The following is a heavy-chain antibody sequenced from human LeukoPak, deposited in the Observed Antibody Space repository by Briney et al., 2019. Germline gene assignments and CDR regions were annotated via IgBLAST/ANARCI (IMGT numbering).Heavy chain of an antibody. CDR1: GGSISSSSYY. CDR3: ARHSYFYDSSGYHNYFDY. V-gene: IGHV4-39*01. D-gene: IGHD3-22*01. CDR2: IYYSGST. J-gene: IGHJ4*02. Sequence: PSETLSLTCTVSGGSISSSSYYWGWIRQAPGKGLEWIGSIYYSGSTYDNPSLKSRVAISVDAPKNQFSLKLRSVTAADTAVYYCARHSYFYDSSGYHNYFDYWGQGTLVTVSS.